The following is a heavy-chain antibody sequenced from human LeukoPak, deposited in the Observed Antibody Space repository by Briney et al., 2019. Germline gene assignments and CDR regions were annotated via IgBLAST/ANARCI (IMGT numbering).Heavy chain of an antibody. CDR3: ARSPGIQFLDY. Sequence: NPSETLSLTCTVSGGSISSYYWSWIRQPPGKGLEWIGYIYYSGSTNYNPSLKSRVTISVDTSKNQFSLKLSSVTAADTAVYCCARSPGIQFLDYWGQGTLVTVSS. J-gene: IGHJ4*02. D-gene: IGHD5-18*01. CDR2: IYYSGST. CDR1: GGSISSYY. V-gene: IGHV4-59*01.